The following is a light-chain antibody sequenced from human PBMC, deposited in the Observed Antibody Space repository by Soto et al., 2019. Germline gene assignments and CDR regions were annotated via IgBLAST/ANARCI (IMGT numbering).Light chain of an antibody. CDR2: DAS. CDR1: QSISRT. Sequence: EIVLTQSPDTLSVSPGERATPSCRASQSISRTLAWYQQKSGQPPSLLIYDASTRATGFPARFSGSGSGTDFTLTISSLEPEDFAVYYCQQRSNWPPALTFGGGTRLEIK. V-gene: IGKV3-11*01. J-gene: IGKJ5*01. CDR3: QQRSNWPPALT.